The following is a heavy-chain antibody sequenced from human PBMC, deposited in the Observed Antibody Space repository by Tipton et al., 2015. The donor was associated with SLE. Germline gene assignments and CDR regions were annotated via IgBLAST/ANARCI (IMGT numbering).Heavy chain of an antibody. D-gene: IGHD3-16*02. V-gene: IGHV4-30-2*01. CDR1: GGSISSGGYS. CDR3: ARVFGGVIVDY. CDR2: IYHSGST. J-gene: IGHJ4*02. Sequence: TLSLTCAVSGGSISSGGYSWSWIRQPPGKGLEWIGYIYHSGSTYYNPSLKSRVTISVDRSKNQFSLKLSSVTAADTAVYYCARVFGGVIVDYWGQGTPVTVSS.